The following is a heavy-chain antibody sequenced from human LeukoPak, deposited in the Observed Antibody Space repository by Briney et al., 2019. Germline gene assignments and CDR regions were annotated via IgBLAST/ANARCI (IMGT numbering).Heavy chain of an antibody. D-gene: IGHD6-6*01. Sequence: GASVKVSSTASGYTFTSYGISWVRQAPGQGLEWMGWISAYNGNTNYAQKLQGRVTMTTDTSTSTAYMELRSLRSDDTAVYYCARTVAAGYSSSYDRWGQGTLVTVSS. V-gene: IGHV1-18*01. CDR2: ISAYNGNT. CDR3: ARTVAAGYSSSYDR. CDR1: GYTFTSYG. J-gene: IGHJ5*02.